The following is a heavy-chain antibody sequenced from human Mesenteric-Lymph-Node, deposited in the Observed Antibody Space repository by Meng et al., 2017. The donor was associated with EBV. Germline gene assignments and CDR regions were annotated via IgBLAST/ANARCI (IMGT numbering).Heavy chain of an antibody. CDR1: GYTFTGYG. J-gene: IGHJ5*02. CDR3: ARGNGATT. Sequence: QVVLGQSGAEVKKPGASVKVSCKASGYTFTGYGINWVRQAPGQGLEWMGYISTYNGNTNYAQKLQGRLTMTTDTSTSTAYMELTSLTSDDTAVYYCARGNGATTWGQGTLVTVSS. D-gene: IGHD5-24*01. CDR2: ISTYNGNT. V-gene: IGHV1-18*01.